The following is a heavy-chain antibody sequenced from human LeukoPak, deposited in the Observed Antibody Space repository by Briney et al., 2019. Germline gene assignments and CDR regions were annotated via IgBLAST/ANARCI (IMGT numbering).Heavy chain of an antibody. D-gene: IGHD4-17*01. V-gene: IGHV3-21*01. Sequence: GGSLRLSCAASGFTFSSYSMNWVRQAPGKGLEWVSSISSSSSYIYYADSVKGRFTISRDNAKNSLYPQMNSLRAEDTAVYYCAREGIPYGDYESEYFQHWGQGTLVTVSS. J-gene: IGHJ1*01. CDR2: ISSSSSYI. CDR3: AREGIPYGDYESEYFQH. CDR1: GFTFSSYS.